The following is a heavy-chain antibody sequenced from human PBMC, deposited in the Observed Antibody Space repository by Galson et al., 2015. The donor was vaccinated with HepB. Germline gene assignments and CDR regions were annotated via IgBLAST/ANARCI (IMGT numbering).Heavy chain of an antibody. CDR3: ATDTAMGPFDY. D-gene: IGHD5-18*01. CDR1: GYTFTSYG. V-gene: IGHV1-18*01. CDR2: ISAYNGNT. Sequence: SVKVSCKASGYTFTSYGISRVRQAPGQGLEWMGWISAYNGNTNYAQKLQGRVTMTTDTSTSTAYMELRSLRSDDTAVYYCATDTAMGPFDYWGQGTLVTVSS. J-gene: IGHJ4*02.